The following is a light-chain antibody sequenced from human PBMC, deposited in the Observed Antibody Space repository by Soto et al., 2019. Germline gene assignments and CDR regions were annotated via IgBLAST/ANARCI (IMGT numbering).Light chain of an antibody. Sequence: EIVLPQSPGTLSLSPGERATLSCRASQSVTSNSLAWYQHKLGQAPRLLIYDTSRRATGIPDRFSGSGSGTDFTLTISRLEPEDFAVYFCQQFESKPGTFGPGTKVDIK. CDR1: QSVTSNS. J-gene: IGKJ3*01. V-gene: IGKV3D-20*02. CDR2: DTS. CDR3: QQFESKPGT.